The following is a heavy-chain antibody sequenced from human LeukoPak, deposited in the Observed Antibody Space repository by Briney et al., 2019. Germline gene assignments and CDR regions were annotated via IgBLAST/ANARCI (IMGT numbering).Heavy chain of an antibody. CDR3: ARDHEPMGAYYYYMDV. Sequence: SVKVSCKASGGTFSSYAISWVRQAPGQGLEWMGGIIPIFGTTNYAQKFQDRVTITADKSTSTAYMELSRLRSDDTAVYYCARDHEPMGAYYYYMDVWGKGTTVTISS. CDR2: IIPIFGTT. J-gene: IGHJ6*03. V-gene: IGHV1-69*06. CDR1: GGTFSSYA. D-gene: IGHD3-10*01.